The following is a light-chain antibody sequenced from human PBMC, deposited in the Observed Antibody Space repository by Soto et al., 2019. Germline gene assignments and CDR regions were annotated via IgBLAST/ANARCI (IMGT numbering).Light chain of an antibody. Sequence: IVLTQSPPTLSLSPGERATRSCRASQSVSSYLAWYQQKPGQAPRLLIYDASNRATGIPARFSGSGSGAEFTLTISSLQSEDFAVYYCQQYNNWPQTSGQRAKVDI. V-gene: IGKV3-11*01. CDR1: QSVSSY. CDR3: QQYNNWPQT. J-gene: IGKJ1*01. CDR2: DAS.